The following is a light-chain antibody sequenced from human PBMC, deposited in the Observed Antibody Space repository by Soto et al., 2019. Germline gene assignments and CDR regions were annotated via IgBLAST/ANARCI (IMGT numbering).Light chain of an antibody. CDR3: GSWDSSLSAYV. CDR2: DDN. CDR1: SSNIGGNS. V-gene: IGLV1-51*01. J-gene: IGLJ1*01. Sequence: QSVLTQPPSVSAAPGQKLTISCSGSSSNIGGNSVSWYQQLPGTAPKLLIYDDNKRPSGIPDRFSGSKSGTSATLGITGFQTGDEADYYCGSWDSSLSAYVFGTGTKVTVL.